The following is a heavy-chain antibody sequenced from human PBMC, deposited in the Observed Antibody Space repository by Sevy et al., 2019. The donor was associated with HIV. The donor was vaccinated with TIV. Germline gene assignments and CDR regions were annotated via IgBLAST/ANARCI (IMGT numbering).Heavy chain of an antibody. CDR3: AKDGPPYYTSGSYMYYFDY. J-gene: IGHJ4*02. V-gene: IGHV3-30*18. Sequence: GGSLRLSCAASGFTFSSFGMHLVRQVPGKGLEWVSFISYDGSDKRYVDSVKGRFTISRDSSKNTLYLQMNSLRGGDTAVYYCAKDGPPYYTSGSYMYYFDYWGQGALVTVSS. CDR1: GFTFSSFG. CDR2: ISYDGSDK. D-gene: IGHD3-10*01.